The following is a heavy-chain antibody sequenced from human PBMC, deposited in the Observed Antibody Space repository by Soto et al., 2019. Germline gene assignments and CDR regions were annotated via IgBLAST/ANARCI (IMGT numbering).Heavy chain of an antibody. V-gene: IGHV1-69*06. CDR2: IIPIFGTP. J-gene: IGHJ4*02. Sequence: QVQLVQSGAEVKKPGSSVKVSCRASGGTFNNYVINWVRQAPGQGLEWMAGIIPIFGTPNYAQKFQGRVTITADKSTSTAYMELNRLRSEDTAVYYCAGRCDGTNCLAHFDYWGQRTLVTVSS. CDR3: AGRCDGTNCLAHFDY. D-gene: IGHD2-2*01. CDR1: GGTFNNYV.